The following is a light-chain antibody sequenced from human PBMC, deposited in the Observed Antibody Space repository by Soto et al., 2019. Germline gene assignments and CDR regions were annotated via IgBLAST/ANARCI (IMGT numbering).Light chain of an antibody. CDR3: QQNDNWPIT. J-gene: IGKJ5*01. Sequence: EIVLTQSPGTLSLSRGERATLSCRASQSVSSSFLAWYQQKPGQAPRLFIYGASTRATAIPPRFSGSGSGTEFTLTISSLQSEDFAVYYCQQNDNWPITFGQGTRLEIK. V-gene: IGKV3-15*01. CDR2: GAS. CDR1: QSVSSSF.